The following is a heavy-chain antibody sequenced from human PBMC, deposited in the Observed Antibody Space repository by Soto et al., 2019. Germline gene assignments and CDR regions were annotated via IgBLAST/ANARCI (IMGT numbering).Heavy chain of an antibody. CDR1: GGTFSSYA. V-gene: IGHV1-69*06. D-gene: IGHD5-18*01. CDR2: IIPIFGTA. J-gene: IGHJ3*02. Sequence: SVKVSFKASGGTFSSYAISWVRQAPGQGLEWMGGIIPIFGTANYAQKFQGRVTITADKSTSTAYMELSSLSSEDTAVYYCARDRDTDMAPHDAFDIWGQGTMVTVSS. CDR3: ARDRDTDMAPHDAFDI.